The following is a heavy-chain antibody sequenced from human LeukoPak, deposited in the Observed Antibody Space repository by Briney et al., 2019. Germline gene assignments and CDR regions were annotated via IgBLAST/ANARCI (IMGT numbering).Heavy chain of an antibody. J-gene: IGHJ4*02. D-gene: IGHD5-18*01. CDR2: IKQDGSEK. V-gene: IGHV3-7*01. CDR3: AREGYSYLVYYFDY. Sequence: GGSLRLSCAASGFTFSNYWMSWVRQAPGKGQEWVANIKQDGSEKYYVDSVKGRFTISRDNAKNSLYLQMNSLRAEDTAVYYCAREGYSYLVYYFDYWGQGTLVTVSS. CDR1: GFTFSNYW.